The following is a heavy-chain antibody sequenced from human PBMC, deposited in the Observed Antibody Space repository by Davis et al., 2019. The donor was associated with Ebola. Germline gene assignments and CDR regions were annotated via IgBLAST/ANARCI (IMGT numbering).Heavy chain of an antibody. CDR3: AAQGYGDYLDWYFDL. CDR1: GFTVSSNY. CDR2: ISSSSSYI. V-gene: IGHV3-21*01. J-gene: IGHJ2*01. Sequence: GESLKISCAASGFTVSSNYMSWVRQAPGKGLEWVSSISSSSSYIYYADSVKGRFTISRDNAKNSLYLQMNSLRAEDTAVYYCAAQGYGDYLDWYFDLWGRGTLVTVSS. D-gene: IGHD4-17*01.